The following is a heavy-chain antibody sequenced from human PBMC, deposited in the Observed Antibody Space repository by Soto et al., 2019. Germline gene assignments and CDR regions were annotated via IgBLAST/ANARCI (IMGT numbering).Heavy chain of an antibody. D-gene: IGHD3-10*01. CDR3: AKAITMVRDFDY. J-gene: IGHJ4*02. CDR2: ISGSGGST. CDR1: GFTFSSYA. Sequence: EVQLLESGGGLVQPGGSLRLSCAASGFTFSSYAMSWVRQAPGKGLEWVSAISGSGGSTYYADSVKGRFTISRDNSKNTLYLQMNRLRAEDTAVYYCAKAITMVRDFDYWGQGTLVTVSS. V-gene: IGHV3-23*01.